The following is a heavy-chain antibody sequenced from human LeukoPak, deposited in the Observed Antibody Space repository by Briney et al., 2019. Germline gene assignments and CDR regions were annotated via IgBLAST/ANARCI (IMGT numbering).Heavy chain of an antibody. CDR3: ARQQLERRKAWFDP. CDR2: IYSGGST. J-gene: IGHJ5*02. D-gene: IGHD1-1*01. V-gene: IGHV3-66*02. CDR1: GFTVSSNY. Sequence: GGSLRLSCAASGFTVSSNYMSWVRQAPGKGLEWVSIIYSGGSTYYADSVKGRFTISRDNSKNTLYLQMNSLRAEDTAVYYCARQQLERRKAWFDPWGQGTLVTVSS.